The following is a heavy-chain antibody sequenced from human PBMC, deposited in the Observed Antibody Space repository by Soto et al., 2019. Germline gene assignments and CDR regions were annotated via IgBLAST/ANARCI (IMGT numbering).Heavy chain of an antibody. J-gene: IGHJ5*02. Sequence: SDTLSLTCAVYGGSFSGYYWSWIRQPPGKGLEWIGEINHSGSTNYNPSLKSRVMMSVDTSKKQFSLKLRSVTAADTAVYYCGRDGTKILRAWFDPGGQGISVTVSS. CDR2: INHSGST. D-gene: IGHD1-1*01. V-gene: IGHV4-34*01. CDR1: GGSFSGYY. CDR3: GRDGTKILRAWFDP.